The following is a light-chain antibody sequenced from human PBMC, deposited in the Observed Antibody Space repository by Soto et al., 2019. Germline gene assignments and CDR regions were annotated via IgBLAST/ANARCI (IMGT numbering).Light chain of an antibody. CDR2: EVS. V-gene: IGLV2-14*01. Sequence: QSALTQPASVSGSPGQSITISCTGTSSDVGGYNYVSWYQQHPAKAPKLMIYEVSNRPSGVSNRFSGTKSGNTASLTISGLQAEDEADYYCSSYSSTTTRVFGGGTKVTVL. CDR3: SSYSSTTTRV. J-gene: IGLJ3*02. CDR1: SSDVGGYNY.